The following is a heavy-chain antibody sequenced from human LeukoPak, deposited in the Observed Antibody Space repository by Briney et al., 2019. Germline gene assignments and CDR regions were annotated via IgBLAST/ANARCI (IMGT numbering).Heavy chain of an antibody. D-gene: IGHD3-10*01. Sequence: PSETLSLTCAVDGGSFSGYYWSWIRQPPGKGLEWIGEINHSGSTNYNPSLKSRVTISVDTSKNQFSLKLSSVTAADTAVYYCAAGVGWFGELTGWFDPWGQGTLVTVSS. J-gene: IGHJ5*02. CDR3: AAGVGWFGELTGWFDP. CDR1: GGSFSGYY. V-gene: IGHV4-34*01. CDR2: INHSGST.